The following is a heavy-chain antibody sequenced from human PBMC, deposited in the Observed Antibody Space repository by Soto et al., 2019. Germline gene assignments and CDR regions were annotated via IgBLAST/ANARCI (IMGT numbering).Heavy chain of an antibody. CDR1: GGSFSGYY. CDR3: ARIYDFWSGYSYYYYGMDV. J-gene: IGHJ6*02. Sequence: QVQLQQWGAGLLKPSETLSLTCAVYGGSFSGYYWSWIRQPPGKGLEWIGEINHSGSTNYNPSLKSRVTISVDTSKNQFSLKLSSVTAADTAVYYCARIYDFWSGYSYYYYGMDVWGQGTTVTVSS. CDR2: INHSGST. D-gene: IGHD3-3*01. V-gene: IGHV4-34*01.